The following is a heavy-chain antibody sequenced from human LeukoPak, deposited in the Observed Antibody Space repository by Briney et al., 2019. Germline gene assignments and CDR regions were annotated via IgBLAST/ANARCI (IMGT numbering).Heavy chain of an antibody. CDR1: GFTFIRYS. CDR3: VGDWGGVGYYFDY. D-gene: IGHD2-21*01. CDR2: ISSGSNTK. J-gene: IGHJ4*02. Sequence: PGGSLRLSCAASGFTFIRYSMNWVRQAPGKGLEWVSYISSGSNTKYYADSVKGRFTISRDNAKNSLYLQMNSLRDEDTAVHYCVGDWGGVGYYFDYWGQGTLVTVSS. V-gene: IGHV3-48*02.